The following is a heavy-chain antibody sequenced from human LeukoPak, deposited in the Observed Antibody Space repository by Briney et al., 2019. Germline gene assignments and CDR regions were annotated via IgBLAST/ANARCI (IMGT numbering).Heavy chain of an antibody. D-gene: IGHD2-2*01. V-gene: IGHV3-48*01. CDR1: GFTFSSYS. Sequence: GGSLSLSCAASGFTFSSYSMNWIRQAPGKGLEWVSYISSTSSTTHYADSVKGRFTISRDNAKNSLYLQMNSLRAEDTAVYYCARDGGYCSSTSCYLGVWGQGTMVTVSS. J-gene: IGHJ3*01. CDR3: ARDGGYCSSTSCYLGV. CDR2: ISSTSSTT.